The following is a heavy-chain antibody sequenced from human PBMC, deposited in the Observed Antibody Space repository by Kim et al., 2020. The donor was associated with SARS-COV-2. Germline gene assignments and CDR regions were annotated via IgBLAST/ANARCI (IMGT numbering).Heavy chain of an antibody. CDR3: AKGPGFSSGSAYFDS. CDR2: TSGSGATT. D-gene: IGHD6-19*01. CDR1: GFTFSSYA. J-gene: IGHJ4*02. Sequence: GGSLRLSCAASGFTFSSYAMSWVRQAPGKGLEWVSITSGSGATTYYADSAKGRRTISRDNSRNTLYLLMNSLRAEDTAGYYCAKGPGFSSGSAYFDSWGQGTLVTVSP. V-gene: IGHV3-23*01.